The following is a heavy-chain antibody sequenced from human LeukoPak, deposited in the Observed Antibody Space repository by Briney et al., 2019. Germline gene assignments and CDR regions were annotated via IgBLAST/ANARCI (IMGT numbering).Heavy chain of an antibody. D-gene: IGHD1-26*01. V-gene: IGHV3-9*01. CDR2: ISWNSGSI. CDR3: AEGEIRGRYGMDV. CDR1: GFTFDGYA. Sequence: PGGSLRLSCAASGFTFDGYAMPWVRQAPGKGLEWVSGISWNSGSIGYADSVKGRFTISRDNAKNSLYLQMNSLRAEDTALYYCAEGEIRGRYGMDVWGQGTTVTVSS. J-gene: IGHJ6*02.